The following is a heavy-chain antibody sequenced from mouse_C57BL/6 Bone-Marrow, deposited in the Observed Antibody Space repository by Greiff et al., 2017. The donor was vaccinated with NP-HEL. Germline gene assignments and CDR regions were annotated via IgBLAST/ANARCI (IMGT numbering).Heavy chain of an antibody. Sequence: QVQLQQPGAELVKPGASVKLSCKASGYNFTSYWMHWVKQRPGRGLEWIGRIDPTSGGTKYNEKFKSKATLTVDKPSSTAHMQLSRLTSKDSAVYDSARGNTTVVAMGAMDYWGQGTSVTVSS. D-gene: IGHD1-1*01. CDR2: IDPTSGGT. V-gene: IGHV1-72*01. CDR1: GYNFTSYW. J-gene: IGHJ4*01. CDR3: ARGNTTVVAMGAMDY.